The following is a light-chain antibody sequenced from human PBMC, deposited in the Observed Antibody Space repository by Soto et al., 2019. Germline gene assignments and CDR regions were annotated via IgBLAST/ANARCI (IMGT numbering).Light chain of an antibody. CDR1: QSTSSSH. V-gene: IGKV3-20*01. CDR2: GAS. J-gene: IGKJ4*01. CDR3: QHYDNSPVA. Sequence: EIVLTQSPGTLSLSPGERATLSCRASQSTSSSHLAWYQQRPGQAPRLLIYGASSRAIGIPDRFSGSGSGTDFTLTISILEPEDFALYHCQHYDNSPVAFGGGTKVEIK.